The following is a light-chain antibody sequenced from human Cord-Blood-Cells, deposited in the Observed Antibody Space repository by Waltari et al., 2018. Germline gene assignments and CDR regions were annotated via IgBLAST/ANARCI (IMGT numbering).Light chain of an antibody. Sequence: DIVLTQSPATLSLSPGERATPSCRASQSVSSYLAWYPQKPGQAPRLLIYDASNRATGIPARFSGSGSGTDFTLTISSLEPEDFAVYYCQQRSNWPLTFGGGTKVEIK. CDR2: DAS. CDR3: QQRSNWPLT. CDR1: QSVSSY. V-gene: IGKV3-11*01. J-gene: IGKJ4*01.